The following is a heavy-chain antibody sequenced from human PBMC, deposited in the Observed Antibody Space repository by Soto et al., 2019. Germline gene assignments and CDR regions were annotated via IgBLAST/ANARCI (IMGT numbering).Heavy chain of an antibody. CDR3: VREDYYAPGYYVV. V-gene: IGHV4-4*07. J-gene: IGHJ4*02. CDR2: IYTSGTT. D-gene: IGHD3-9*01. Sequence: SETLSLTCTVSGRSMSGYYWSWIRQPAGERLEWIGRIYTSGTTDFNPSLKGRVTMSVDTSKNQFSLKLTSVTAADTALYYCVREDYYAPGYYVVWSQGTQV. CDR1: GRSMSGYY.